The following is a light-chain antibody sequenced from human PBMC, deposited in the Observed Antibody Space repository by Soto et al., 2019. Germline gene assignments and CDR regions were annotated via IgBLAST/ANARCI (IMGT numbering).Light chain of an antibody. Sequence: QSALTQPASVSGSPGQSITISCTGTSSDVGGYNYVSWYQQYPGKAPKLMIYEVTNRPSGVSNRSSGSKSGNTASLTISGLQAEDEADYYCSSYTSSSTVFVGGTKLTVL. J-gene: IGLJ3*02. CDR2: EVT. CDR3: SSYTSSSTV. CDR1: SSDVGGYNY. V-gene: IGLV2-14*01.